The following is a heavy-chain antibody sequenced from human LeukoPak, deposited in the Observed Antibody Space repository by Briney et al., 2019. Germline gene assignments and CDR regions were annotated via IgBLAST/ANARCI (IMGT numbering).Heavy chain of an antibody. D-gene: IGHD3-10*01. CDR3: ATAFISVMVRGPLYYYYYMDV. V-gene: IGHV4-34*01. CDR1: GGSFSGYY. Sequence: SETLSLTCAVYGGSFSGYYWSWIRQPPGKGLEWIGEINHSGSTNYNPSLKSRVTISVDTSKNQFSLKLSSVTAADTTVYYCATAFISVMVRGPLYYYYYMDVWGKGTTVTVSS. CDR2: INHSGST. J-gene: IGHJ6*03.